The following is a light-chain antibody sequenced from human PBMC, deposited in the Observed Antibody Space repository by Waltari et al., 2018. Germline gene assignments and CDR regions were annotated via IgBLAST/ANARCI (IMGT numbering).Light chain of an antibody. J-gene: IGLJ2*01. CDR1: SCNIGRSG. V-gene: IGLV1-36*01. CDR2: NDY. Sequence: QSALTQPPPVSEAPRKRVTISCSAGSCNIGRSGVIWYQQLPGMPPNLLIYNDYLLFSVVSNRFSGSKSGTSASLAISGLRSDDEADYYCAAWDESLNGLVFGRGTKLTV. CDR3: AAWDESLNGLV.